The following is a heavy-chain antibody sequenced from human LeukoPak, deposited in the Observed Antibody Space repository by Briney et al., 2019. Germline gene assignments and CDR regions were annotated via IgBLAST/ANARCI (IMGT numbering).Heavy chain of an antibody. CDR2: ISGSGGST. CDR3: AKEYFRGGSCPGAFDI. V-gene: IGHV3-23*01. D-gene: IGHD2-15*01. J-gene: IGHJ3*02. Sequence: GGSLRLSCAASGFTFSSYAMSWVRQAPGKGLEWVSAISGSGGSTYYADSVKGRFTISRDNSKNTLYLQMNSLRAEDTAVYYCAKEYFRGGSCPGAFDIWGQGTMVTVSS. CDR1: GFTFSSYA.